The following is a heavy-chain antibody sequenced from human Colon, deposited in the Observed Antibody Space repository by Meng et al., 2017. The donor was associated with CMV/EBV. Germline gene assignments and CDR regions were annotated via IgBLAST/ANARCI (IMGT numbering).Heavy chain of an antibody. CDR2: ISYDGNSE. V-gene: IGHV3-30*09. Sequence: GESLKISCVGSGFTFSKFAVHWVRQAPGEGLEWVSIISYDGNSEKFADSVRGRFAISRDNSKNTVYLQMNSLRAEDTAVYYCARGAYSSGWYPYFDYWGQGTLVTVSS. CDR1: GFTFSKFA. D-gene: IGHD6-19*01. J-gene: IGHJ4*02. CDR3: ARGAYSSGWYPYFDY.